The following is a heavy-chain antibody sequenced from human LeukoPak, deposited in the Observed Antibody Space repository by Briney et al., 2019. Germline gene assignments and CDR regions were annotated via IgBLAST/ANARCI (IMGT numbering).Heavy chain of an antibody. D-gene: IGHD6-19*01. Sequence: GGSLRLSCAASGFTFSSYAMSWIRQAPGKGLEWVSAISGSGGSTYYADSVKGRFTISRDNSKNTLYLQMNSLRAEDTAVYYCAKKDLQYSSGWFDYWGQGTLVTVSS. CDR2: ISGSGGST. CDR3: AKKDLQYSSGWFDY. V-gene: IGHV3-23*01. CDR1: GFTFSSYA. J-gene: IGHJ4*02.